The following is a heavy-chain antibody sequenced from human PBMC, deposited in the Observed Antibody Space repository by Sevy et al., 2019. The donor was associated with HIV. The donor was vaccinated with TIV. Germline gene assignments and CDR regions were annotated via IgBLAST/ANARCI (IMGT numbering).Heavy chain of an antibody. V-gene: IGHV3-9*01. D-gene: IGHD6-19*01. CDR3: AKDIGATGIAVVAN. CDR1: GFTFDDFA. CDR2: LNWDSGSV. J-gene: IGHJ4*02. Sequence: GGSLRLSCAASGFTFDDFAMHWVRQVPGKGLEWVSGLNWDSGSVAYGDSVKGRFTISRDNAKNALFRQMNSLRAEDKALYYCAKDIGATGIAVVANWGQGIQVTVSS.